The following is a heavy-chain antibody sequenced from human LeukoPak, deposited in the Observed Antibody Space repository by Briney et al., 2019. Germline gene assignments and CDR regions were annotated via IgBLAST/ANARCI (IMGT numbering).Heavy chain of an antibody. Sequence: PGGSLRLSCAASGFTFSRYAMQWVRQAPDKRLEYVSGMDDSGAHTYYADSVKGRFTMSRDNSRDTLYLQVGSLRAEDTAVYYCARAGGTSWADYWGQGTLVTVSS. V-gene: IGHV3-64*02. D-gene: IGHD6-13*01. CDR1: GFTFSRYA. J-gene: IGHJ4*02. CDR3: ARAGGTSWADY. CDR2: MDDSGAHT.